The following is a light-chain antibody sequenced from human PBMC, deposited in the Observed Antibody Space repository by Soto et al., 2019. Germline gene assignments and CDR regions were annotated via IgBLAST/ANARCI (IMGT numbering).Light chain of an antibody. CDR1: QSISNW. Sequence: DIQMTQSPSTLSASIGDRVIITFRASQSISNWLAWYQQKPGKAPKLLISDASSLERGVPSRFSGSGSGTEFTLTISSLQPDDFGTYYCQQYNSYRTFGQGTKVDIK. CDR2: DAS. J-gene: IGKJ1*01. V-gene: IGKV1-5*01. CDR3: QQYNSYRT.